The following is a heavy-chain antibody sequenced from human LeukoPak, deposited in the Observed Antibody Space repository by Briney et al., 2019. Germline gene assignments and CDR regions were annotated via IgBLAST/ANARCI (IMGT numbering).Heavy chain of an antibody. D-gene: IGHD6-13*01. V-gene: IGHV3-23*01. CDR3: AKEAIAAAGTLGY. J-gene: IGHJ4*02. Sequence: PGGSLRLSCAASGFPFSDFAMSWVRQAPGKGLQWVSTLSGSGDGTYYADSVKGRFTISRDNSKNTLYLQMNSLRAEDTAVYYCAKEAIAAAGTLGYWGQGTLVTVSS. CDR2: LSGSGDGT. CDR1: GFPFSDFA.